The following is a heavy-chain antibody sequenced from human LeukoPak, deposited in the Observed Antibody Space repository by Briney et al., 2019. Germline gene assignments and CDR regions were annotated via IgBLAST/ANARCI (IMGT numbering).Heavy chain of an antibody. V-gene: IGHV3-66*01. CDR1: GFTVSSNY. CDR3: ARGNYEIYSVYYYFDY. CDR2: IYSGGTT. D-gene: IGHD3-9*01. J-gene: IGHJ4*01. Sequence: QPGGSLRLSCAASGFTVSSNYMSWVRQAPGKGLEWVSVIYSGGTTYYADSVKGRFTISRDNSKNTLYLQMNSLRAEHTAVYYCARGNYEIYSVYYYFDYWGHETLVTVS.